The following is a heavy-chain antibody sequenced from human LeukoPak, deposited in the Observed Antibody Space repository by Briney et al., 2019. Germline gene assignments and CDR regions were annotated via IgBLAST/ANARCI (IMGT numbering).Heavy chain of an antibody. CDR3: AKDCTMTTTWYFDL. CDR2: ISDDGSIK. Sequence: PGRSLRLSCAASGFTFNIFDMHWVRQAPGKGLEWVAVISDDGSIKYYADSVKGRFTISRDNSKNTLYLQMSGLRAEDTAVYYCAKDCTMTTTWYFDLWGRGTLVTVSS. CDR1: GFTFNIFD. V-gene: IGHV3-30*18. J-gene: IGHJ2*01. D-gene: IGHD4-17*01.